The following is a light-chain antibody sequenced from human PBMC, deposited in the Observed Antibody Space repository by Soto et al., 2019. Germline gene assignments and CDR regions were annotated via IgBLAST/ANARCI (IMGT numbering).Light chain of an antibody. V-gene: IGLV2-8*01. J-gene: IGLJ2*01. CDR3: SSYAGNNNVV. CDR2: EVN. Sequence: QSVLTQPPSASGSPGQSVTISCTGTSSDVGDYKFVSWYHQHPGKAPKLLMYEVNRRPSGVPDRFSGSKSGNTAALTVSGVQAEDEAEYYCSSYAGNNNVVFGGGTKLTVL. CDR1: SSDVGDYKF.